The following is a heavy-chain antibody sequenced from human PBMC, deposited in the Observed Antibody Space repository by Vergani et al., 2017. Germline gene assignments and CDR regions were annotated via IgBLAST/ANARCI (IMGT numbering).Heavy chain of an antibody. Sequence: EVQLVESGGGLVQPGGSLRLSCAASGFTFSSYWMSWVRQAPGKRLEWVANIKQDGSEKYYVDSVKGRFTISRDNAKNSLYLQMNSLRAEDTAVYYCARHQRYDYGSGSRNYFDYWGQGSLVTVSS. CDR1: GFTFSSYW. J-gene: IGHJ4*02. D-gene: IGHD3-10*01. V-gene: IGHV3-7*01. CDR2: IKQDGSEK. CDR3: ARHQRYDYGSGSRNYFDY.